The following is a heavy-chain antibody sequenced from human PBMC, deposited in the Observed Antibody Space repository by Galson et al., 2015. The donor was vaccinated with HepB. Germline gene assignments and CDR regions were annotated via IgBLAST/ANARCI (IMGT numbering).Heavy chain of an antibody. J-gene: IGHJ4*02. Sequence: QSGAEVKKPGESLKNSCKGSGYSFTSYWIGWVRQMPGKGLEWMGIIYPGDSDTRYSPSFQGQVTISADKSISTAYLQWSSLKASDTAMYYCARLVGYSYGLRVFDYWGQGTLVTVSS. CDR3: ARLVGYSYGLRVFDY. CDR1: GYSFTSYW. V-gene: IGHV5-51*01. D-gene: IGHD5-18*01. CDR2: IYPGDSDT.